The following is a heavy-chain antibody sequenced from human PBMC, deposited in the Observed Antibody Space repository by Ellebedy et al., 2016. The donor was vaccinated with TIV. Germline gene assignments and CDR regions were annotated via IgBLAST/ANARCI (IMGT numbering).Heavy chain of an antibody. D-gene: IGHD3-10*01. J-gene: IGHJ6*02. CDR2: ISWNSGSI. CDR3: AKDGYYGSGSWDYYYGMDV. V-gene: IGHV3-9*01. CDR1: GFTFDDYA. Sequence: SLKISXAASGFTFDDYAMHWVRQAPGKGLEWVSGISWNSGSIGYADSVKGRFTISRDNAKNSLYLQMNSLRAEDTALYYCAKDGYYGSGSWDYYYGMDVWGQGTTVTVSS.